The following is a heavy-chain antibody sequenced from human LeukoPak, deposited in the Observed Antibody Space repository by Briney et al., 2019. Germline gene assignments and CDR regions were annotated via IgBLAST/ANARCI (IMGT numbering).Heavy chain of an antibody. CDR3: ARVGRPGYSSSWYGGWFDP. V-gene: IGHV7-4-1*02. J-gene: IGHJ5*02. CDR1: GYTFISYA. Sequence: ASVKVSCKASGYTFISYAMNWVRQAPGQGLEWMGWINTNTGNPTYAQGFTGRFVFSLDTSVSTAYLQISSLKAEDTAVYYCARVGRPGYSSSWYGGWFDPWGQGTLVTVSS. D-gene: IGHD6-13*01. CDR2: INTNTGNP.